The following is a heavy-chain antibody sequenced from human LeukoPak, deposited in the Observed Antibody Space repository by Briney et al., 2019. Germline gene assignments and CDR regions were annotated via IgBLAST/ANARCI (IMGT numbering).Heavy chain of an antibody. CDR3: ARDSGSNYEGWFDP. J-gene: IGHJ5*02. D-gene: IGHD4-11*01. CDR1: GFTFSSYS. CDR2: ISSSSSYI. V-gene: IGHV3-21*04. Sequence: GGSLRLSCAASGFTFSSYSMNWVRQAPGKGLEWVSSISSSSSYIYYADSVKGRFTISRDNAKNSLYLQMNSLRAEDTALYHCARDSGSNYEGWFDPWGQGTLVTVSS.